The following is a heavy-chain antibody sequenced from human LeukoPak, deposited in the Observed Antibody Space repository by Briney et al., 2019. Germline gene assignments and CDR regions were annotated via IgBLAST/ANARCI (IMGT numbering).Heavy chain of an antibody. D-gene: IGHD6-19*01. Sequence: GGSLRLSCAASGFTFSGYAMSWVRQAPGKGLEWVSAISGSGGSTYYADSVKGRFTISRDNSKNTLYLQMNSLRAEDTAVYYCAKDTGRGGWAETPLDYWGQGTLVTVSS. J-gene: IGHJ4*02. CDR2: ISGSGGST. V-gene: IGHV3-23*01. CDR1: GFTFSGYA. CDR3: AKDTGRGGWAETPLDY.